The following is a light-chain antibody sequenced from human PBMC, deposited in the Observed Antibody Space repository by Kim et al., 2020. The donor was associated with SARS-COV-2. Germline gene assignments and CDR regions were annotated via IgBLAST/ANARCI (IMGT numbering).Light chain of an antibody. CDR2: GNS. J-gene: IGLJ3*02. CDR1: RSNIGAGYD. V-gene: IGLV1-40*01. Sequence: VTIACTGSRSNIGAGYDVHWYQQLPGKAPKLLIYGNSNRPSGVPDRFSGSKSGTSASLAIAGLQAEDEADYYCQSYDSSLSGHWVFGGGTKLTVL. CDR3: QSYDSSLSGHWV.